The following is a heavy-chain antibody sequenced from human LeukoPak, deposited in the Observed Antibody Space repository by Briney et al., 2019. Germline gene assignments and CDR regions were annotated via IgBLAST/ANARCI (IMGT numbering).Heavy chain of an antibody. CDR1: GNTFTSYG. CDR2: ISAYNGNT. Sequence: GASVKVSCKASGNTFTSYGISWVRQAPGQGLEWMGWISAYNGNTNYAQKLQGRVTMTTDTSTSTAYMELRSLRSDDTAVYYCASTAAGDYFDYWGQGTLVTVSS. V-gene: IGHV1-18*01. J-gene: IGHJ4*02. D-gene: IGHD6-13*01. CDR3: ASTAAGDYFDY.